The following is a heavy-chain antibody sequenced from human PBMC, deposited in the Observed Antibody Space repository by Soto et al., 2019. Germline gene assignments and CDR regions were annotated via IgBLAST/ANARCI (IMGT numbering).Heavy chain of an antibody. CDR2: IYYSGST. V-gene: IGHV4-31*01. Sequence: QVQLQESGPGLVKPSQTLSLTCTVSGGSISSGGYYWSWIRQHPGKGLEWIGYIYYSGSTYYNPSLQSLVTISVDTTQNPFSLKLSSVTAAATAAYYCARAWGGSFGYWGQGTGVSVPS. J-gene: IGHJ4*02. D-gene: IGHD3-16*01. CDR1: GGSISSGGYY. CDR3: ARAWGGSFGY.